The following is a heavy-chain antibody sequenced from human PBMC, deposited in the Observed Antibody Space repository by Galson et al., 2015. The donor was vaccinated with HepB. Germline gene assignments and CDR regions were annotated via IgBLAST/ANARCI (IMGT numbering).Heavy chain of an antibody. J-gene: IGHJ6*02. CDR1: GFTFNFFA. V-gene: IGHV3-30*04. D-gene: IGHD3-10*01. Sequence: SLRLSCAASGFTFNFFAINWVRQAPGKGLEWVGVISHDGSDSSYADSVQGRVTISRDDSKSTLYLQMNSLRVEDTAVYYCAKDPDYYGAGSYSYHGMDVWGQGTTVTVSS. CDR2: ISHDGSDS. CDR3: AKDPDYYGAGSYSYHGMDV.